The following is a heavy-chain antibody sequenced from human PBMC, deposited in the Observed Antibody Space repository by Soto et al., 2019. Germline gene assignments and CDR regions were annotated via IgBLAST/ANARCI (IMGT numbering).Heavy chain of an antibody. Sequence: PGGSLRLSCAASGFTFSSYSMNWVRQAPGKGLEWVSSISSSSSYIYYADSVKGRFTISRDNAKNSLYLQMNSLRAEDTAVYYCARASGGYYYDSSGYYIFDYWGQGTLVTVSS. V-gene: IGHV3-21*01. D-gene: IGHD3-22*01. CDR3: ARASGGYYYDSSGYYIFDY. J-gene: IGHJ4*02. CDR2: ISSSSSYI. CDR1: GFTFSSYS.